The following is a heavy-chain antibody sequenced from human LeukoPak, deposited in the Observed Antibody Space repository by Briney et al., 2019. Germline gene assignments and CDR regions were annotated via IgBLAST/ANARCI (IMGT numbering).Heavy chain of an antibody. D-gene: IGHD3-22*01. CDR3: ARLLGYYYDSSGYRRGSKEYYFDY. J-gene: IGHJ4*02. V-gene: IGHV4-39*01. Sequence: PSETLSLTCTVSGGSISSSSYYWGWIRQPPGKGLEWIGSIYYSGSTYYNPSLKSRVTISVDASKNQFSLKLSSVTAADTAVYYCARLLGYYYDSSGYRRGSKEYYFDYWGQGTLVTVSS. CDR1: GGSISSSSYY. CDR2: IYYSGST.